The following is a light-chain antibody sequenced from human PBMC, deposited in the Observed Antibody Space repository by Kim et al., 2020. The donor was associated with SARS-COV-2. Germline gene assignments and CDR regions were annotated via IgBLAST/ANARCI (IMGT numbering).Light chain of an antibody. V-gene: IGKV1-9*01. CDR2: AAS. Sequence: ASVGDRVTISCRASQGISSFLAWYQQTPGKAPKLLIYAASTLQSGVPSRFSGSGSGTEFTLTISSLQPEDFATYYCQKLSSYPLTFGGGTKVDIK. CDR3: QKLSSYPLT. J-gene: IGKJ4*01. CDR1: QGISSF.